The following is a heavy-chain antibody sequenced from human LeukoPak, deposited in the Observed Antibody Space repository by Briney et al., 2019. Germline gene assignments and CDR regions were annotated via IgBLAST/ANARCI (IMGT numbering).Heavy chain of an antibody. CDR1: GDSVSSKSAA. V-gene: IGHV6-1*01. Sequence: SQTLSLTCAISGDSVSSKSAAWTWLRQSPSRGLEWLGRTFYRSKWHNDYAGSVKSRVTIKPDTSKNQFSLQLNSVTPEDTAVYYCARLATNDGLDIWGQGTMVTVSS. D-gene: IGHD5-12*01. J-gene: IGHJ3*02. CDR3: ARLATNDGLDI. CDR2: TFYRSKWHN.